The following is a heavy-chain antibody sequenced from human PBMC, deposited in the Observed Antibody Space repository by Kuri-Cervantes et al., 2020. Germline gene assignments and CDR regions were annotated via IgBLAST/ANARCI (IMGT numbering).Heavy chain of an antibody. D-gene: IGHD3-10*01. Sequence: GESLKISCAASGFAVSTSSVGWVRQAPGKGLEWVSAISGSGGSTYYADSVKGRFTISRDNAKNSLYLQMNSLRAEDTAVYYCAGSHYGSGSYYSSPVSNWFDPWGQGTLVTVSS. J-gene: IGHJ5*02. V-gene: IGHV3-23*01. CDR2: ISGSGGST. CDR1: GFAVSTSS. CDR3: AGSHYGSGSYYSSPVSNWFDP.